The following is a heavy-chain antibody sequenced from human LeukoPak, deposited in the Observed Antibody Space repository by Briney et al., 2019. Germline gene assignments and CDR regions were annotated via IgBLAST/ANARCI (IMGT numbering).Heavy chain of an antibody. V-gene: IGHV1-18*01. D-gene: IGHD6-13*01. Sequence: ASVKVSCKASGYTFTSYGISWVRQAPGQGLEWMGWISAYNGNTNYAQKLQGRVTMTTDTSTSTAYMELRSLRSDDTAVYYCARLSLTIAAAGTASDAFDIWGQGTMVTVSS. J-gene: IGHJ3*02. CDR2: ISAYNGNT. CDR3: ARLSLTIAAAGTASDAFDI. CDR1: GYTFTSYG.